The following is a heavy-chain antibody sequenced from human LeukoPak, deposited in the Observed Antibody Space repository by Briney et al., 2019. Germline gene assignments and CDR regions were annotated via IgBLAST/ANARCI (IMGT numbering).Heavy chain of an antibody. Sequence: GGSLRLSCAASGFTFSSYWMSWVRQAPGKGLEWVANIKQDGSEKYYVDSVKGRFTISRDNAKNSLYLQMNSLRAEDTAAYYCATLVEGSSWYQQYYYYYGMDVWGKGTTVTVSS. CDR1: GFTFSSYW. V-gene: IGHV3-7*03. CDR3: ATLVEGSSWYQQYYYYYGMDV. J-gene: IGHJ6*04. CDR2: IKQDGSEK. D-gene: IGHD6-13*01.